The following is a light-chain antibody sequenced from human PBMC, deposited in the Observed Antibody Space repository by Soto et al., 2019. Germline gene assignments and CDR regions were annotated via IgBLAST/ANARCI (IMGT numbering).Light chain of an antibody. Sequence: EIVMTQSPLSLPVTPGEPASISCRSSQSLLHSNGYNYLDWYLQKPGQSPQLLIDLGSNRAAGVPDRVSCRGSGTDFTLKISRVEAEDVGVYYCMQALQSPKAFGQGTKLEI. J-gene: IGKJ2*01. CDR3: MQALQSPKA. CDR1: QSLLHSNGYNY. CDR2: LGS. V-gene: IGKV2-28*01.